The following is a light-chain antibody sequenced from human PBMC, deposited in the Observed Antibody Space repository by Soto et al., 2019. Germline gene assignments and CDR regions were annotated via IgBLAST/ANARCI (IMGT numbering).Light chain of an antibody. V-gene: IGLV2-11*01. J-gene: IGLJ3*02. CDR1: NSDVGGYNF. CDR3: CSYTASDIWV. Sequence: QSALTQPRSVSGSHGQSVTISCTGTNSDVGGYNFVSWYQQLPGKAPKLMISAVSQRPSGVPDRFSGSKSGNTASLTISGLQADDEADYFCCSYTASDIWVFGGGTKVTVL. CDR2: AVS.